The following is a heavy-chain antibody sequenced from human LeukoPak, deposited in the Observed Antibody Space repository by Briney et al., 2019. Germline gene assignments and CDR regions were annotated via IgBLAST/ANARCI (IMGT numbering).Heavy chain of an antibody. D-gene: IGHD3-10*01. CDR1: GFIFDDYA. CDR2: ISGDGGRT. J-gene: IGHJ3*02. CDR3: TKNGGYSDAFDI. V-gene: IGHV3-43*02. Sequence: GGSLRLSCAASGFIFDDYAMHWVRQAPGKGLEWVSLISGDGGRTYYTDSVKGRFTISRDNSKHSLYLQMNSLRTEDTALYYCTKNGGYSDAFDIWGQGTMVTVSS.